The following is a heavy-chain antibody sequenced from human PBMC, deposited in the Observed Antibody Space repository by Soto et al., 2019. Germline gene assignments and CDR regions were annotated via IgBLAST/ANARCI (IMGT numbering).Heavy chain of an antibody. V-gene: IGHV1-18*01. Sequence: QVQLVQSGAEVKKPGASVKVSCKASGYTFNNYGISWVRQAPGQGLEWMGWIGPYNGNTDHAQNFQGRVTMTRDTSTNTAYMELRSLTSDDTALYYCARCYCSVGSCYTCWHFDLWGRGTLVTVSS. CDR3: ARCYCSVGSCYTCWHFDL. CDR1: GYTFNNYG. D-gene: IGHD2-15*01. J-gene: IGHJ2*01. CDR2: IGPYNGNT.